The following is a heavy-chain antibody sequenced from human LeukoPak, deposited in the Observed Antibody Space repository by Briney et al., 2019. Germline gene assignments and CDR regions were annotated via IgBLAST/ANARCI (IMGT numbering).Heavy chain of an antibody. J-gene: IGHJ6*03. CDR1: GVSIGSSSYY. CDR3: ARSTVVVPAANYYYYYYMDV. CDR2: IYYSGST. Sequence: SETLSLTCTVSGVSIGSSSYYWGWIRQPPGKGLEWIGSIYYSGSTYYNPSLKSRVTISVDTSKNQFSLKLSSVTAADTAVYYCARSTVVVPAANYYYYYYMDVWGKGTTVTVSS. V-gene: IGHV4-39*01. D-gene: IGHD2-2*01.